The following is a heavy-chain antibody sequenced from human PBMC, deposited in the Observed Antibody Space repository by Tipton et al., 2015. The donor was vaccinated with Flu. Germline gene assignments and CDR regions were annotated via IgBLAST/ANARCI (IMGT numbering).Heavy chain of an antibody. J-gene: IGHJ4*02. CDR1: GFSFRSSG. CDR2: ISFDGSNE. V-gene: IGHV3-30*18. D-gene: IGHD3-22*01. Sequence: SLRLSCAASGFSFRSSGMHWVRQAPGKGLDWVAIISFDGSNEYYGDSVKGRFTISRDNSKNTLYLQMNSLRAEDTAVYFCVKDRSGGYLDSSGYYDYLEYWGQGTLVTVSS. CDR3: VKDRSGGYLDSSGYYDYLEY.